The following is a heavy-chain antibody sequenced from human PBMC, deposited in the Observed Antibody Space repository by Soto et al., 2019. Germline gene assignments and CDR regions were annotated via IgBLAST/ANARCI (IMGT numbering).Heavy chain of an antibody. V-gene: IGHV3-30*18. Sequence: QVQLVESGGGVVQPGRSLRLSCAASGFTFSSYGMHWVRQAPGKGLEWVAVISYDGSNKYYADSVKGRFTISRDNSKNTLYLQMNSLRGEDTAVYYCAKQGGSYPGDAFDIWGQGTMVTVSS. CDR1: GFTFSSYG. CDR3: AKQGGSYPGDAFDI. D-gene: IGHD1-26*01. CDR2: ISYDGSNK. J-gene: IGHJ3*02.